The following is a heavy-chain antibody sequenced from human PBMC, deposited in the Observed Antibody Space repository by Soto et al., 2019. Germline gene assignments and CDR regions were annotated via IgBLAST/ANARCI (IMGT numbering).Heavy chain of an antibody. Sequence: ASVKVSCKVSGYTLTELSMHWVRQAPGKGLEWMGGFDPEDGETIYAQKFQGRVTMTEDTSTDTAYMELSSLRSVDTAVYYCATESMVRGVNITNWFDPWGQGTLVTVSS. CDR1: GYTLTELS. CDR3: ATESMVRGVNITNWFDP. D-gene: IGHD3-10*01. J-gene: IGHJ5*02. CDR2: FDPEDGET. V-gene: IGHV1-24*01.